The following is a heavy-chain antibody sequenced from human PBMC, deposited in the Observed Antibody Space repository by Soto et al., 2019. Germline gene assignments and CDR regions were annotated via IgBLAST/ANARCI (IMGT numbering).Heavy chain of an antibody. CDR3: AHSPVVINYFDF. V-gene: IGHV2-5*02. Sequence: QITLKESGPTLVKPTQTLTLTCTFSGFSLSTSPMGVGWFRQPPGKALEGLALLFWDCGQRYNPALESRLTITKQTSKNQVVLTITNVDPVDTATYYCAHSPVVINYFDFWGPGTQVTVSS. CDR1: GFSLSTSPMG. J-gene: IGHJ4*02. D-gene: IGHD2-21*01. CDR2: LFWDCGQ.